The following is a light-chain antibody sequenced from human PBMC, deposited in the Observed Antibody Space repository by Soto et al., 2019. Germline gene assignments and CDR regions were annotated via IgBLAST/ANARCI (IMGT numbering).Light chain of an antibody. CDR2: AAS. V-gene: IGKV1-27*01. CDR1: QGISNY. CDR3: QQLYTTPRT. Sequence: DIQMPQSPSSLSASVGDRVTMTCRASQGISNYLAWYQQKPGKVPKLLIYAASTLQSGVPSRFSGSGSGTDFTLTISSLQAEDVAVYYCQQLYTTPRTFGQGTKVDI. J-gene: IGKJ1*01.